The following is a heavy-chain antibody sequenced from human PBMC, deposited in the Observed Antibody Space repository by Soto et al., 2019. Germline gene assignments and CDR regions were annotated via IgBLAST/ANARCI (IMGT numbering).Heavy chain of an antibody. D-gene: IGHD6-19*01. J-gene: IGHJ4*02. V-gene: IGHV4-61*01. CDR1: GASVSSGNHY. Sequence: SETLSLTCTVSGASVSSGNHYWSWIRQPPGKGLEWIGYIYHSGIANYNPSLKSRVTISADTSRNQFSLKVSSVTAADTAVYYCARGWDANSWGQGTLVTVSS. CDR3: ARGWDANS. CDR2: IYHSGIA.